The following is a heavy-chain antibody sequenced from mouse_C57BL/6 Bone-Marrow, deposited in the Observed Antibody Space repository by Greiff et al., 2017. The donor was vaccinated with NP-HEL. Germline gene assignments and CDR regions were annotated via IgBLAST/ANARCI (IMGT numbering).Heavy chain of an antibody. D-gene: IGHD2-1*01. CDR1: GYTFTSYW. V-gene: IGHV1-59*01. CDR2: IDPSDSYT. Sequence: QVQLQQPGAELVRPGTSVKLSCKASGYTFTSYWMHWVKQRPGQGLEWIGVIDPSDSYTNYYQKFKGKATLTVDTSSSTAYMQLSSLTSEDSAVYYCAGLPYWGQGTLVTVSA. CDR3: AGLPY. J-gene: IGHJ3*01.